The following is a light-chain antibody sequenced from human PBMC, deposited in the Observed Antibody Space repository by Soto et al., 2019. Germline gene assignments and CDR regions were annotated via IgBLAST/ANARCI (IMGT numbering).Light chain of an antibody. V-gene: IGKV3-15*01. Sequence: EIVMTQSPGTLSLSPGERATLSCRASQSVSTNLAWYQQIPGQAPRLLIYGASTRATGIPARFSGSGSGTEFTLAISSLHSEDFAVYYCQQYNDWPQTFGIVTK. CDR3: QQYNDWPQT. J-gene: IGKJ1*01. CDR1: QSVSTN. CDR2: GAS.